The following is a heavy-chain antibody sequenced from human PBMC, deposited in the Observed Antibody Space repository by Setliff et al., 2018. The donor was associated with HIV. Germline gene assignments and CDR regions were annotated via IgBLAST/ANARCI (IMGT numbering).Heavy chain of an antibody. CDR3: ARDGLLVAGIRFDY. V-gene: IGHV1-69*13. J-gene: IGHJ4*02. CDR1: RGTFSSFA. Sequence: ASVKVSCKTSRGTFSSFALSWVRQAPGQGLEWMGGIIPTFGTSNYAQKFQGRVTITADESMTTAYMELSGLKYEDTAVYYCARDGLLVAGIRFDYWGQGALVTVSS. D-gene: IGHD6-19*01. CDR2: IIPTFGTS.